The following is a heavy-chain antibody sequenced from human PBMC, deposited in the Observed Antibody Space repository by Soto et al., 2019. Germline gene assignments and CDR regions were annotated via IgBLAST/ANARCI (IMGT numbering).Heavy chain of an antibody. CDR2: IYYSGST. CDR3: AKAKTYYDSSGFDY. D-gene: IGHD3-22*01. J-gene: IGHJ4*02. Sequence: SSETLSLTCTVSGGSISSYYWSWIRQPPGKGLEWIGYIYYSGSTNYNPSLKSRVTISVDTSKNQFSLKLSSVTAADTAVYYCAKAKTYYDSSGFDYWGQGALVTVSS. V-gene: IGHV4-59*08. CDR1: GGSISSYY.